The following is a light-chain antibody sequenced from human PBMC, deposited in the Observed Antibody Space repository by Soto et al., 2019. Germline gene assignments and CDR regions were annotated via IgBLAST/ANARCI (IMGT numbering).Light chain of an antibody. Sequence: QSALTQPASVSASPGQSITISCTGTSSNVGTYDLVSWYQHHPDKAPKLIIYEGTKRPAGISSRFSGSKSGNMASLTISGLQAEDDADYYFCSFAVGAALVFGGGTKLTVL. CDR3: CSFAVGAALV. J-gene: IGLJ2*01. CDR1: SSNVGTYDL. V-gene: IGLV2-23*01. CDR2: EGT.